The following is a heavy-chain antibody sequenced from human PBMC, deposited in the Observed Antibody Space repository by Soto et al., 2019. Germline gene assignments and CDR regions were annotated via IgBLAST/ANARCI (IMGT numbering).Heavy chain of an antibody. J-gene: IGHJ4*02. D-gene: IGHD3-3*01. CDR3: AREHYDFWSGYYTTYYFDY. Sequence: SETLSLTCAVYGGSFSGYYWSWIRQPPGKGLEWIGEINHSGSTNYNPSLKSRVTISVDTSKNQFSLKLSSVTAADTAVYYCAREHYDFWSGYYTTYYFDYWGQGTLVTVS. CDR2: INHSGST. CDR1: GGSFSGYY. V-gene: IGHV4-34*01.